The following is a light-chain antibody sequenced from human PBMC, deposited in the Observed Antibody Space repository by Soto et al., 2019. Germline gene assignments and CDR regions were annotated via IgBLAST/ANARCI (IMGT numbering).Light chain of an antibody. CDR2: ESS. V-gene: IGKV3-11*01. J-gene: IGKJ5*01. Sequence: EIVLTQSPATLSLSPGERATLSCRASQVIYTSLAWYQHKPGQAPRLLVYESSTRATGIPGRFSGSGSGTDFTLTISGLEPDDFAVYYCQQRAAWPLTFGGGTRLEIK. CDR1: QVIYTS. CDR3: QQRAAWPLT.